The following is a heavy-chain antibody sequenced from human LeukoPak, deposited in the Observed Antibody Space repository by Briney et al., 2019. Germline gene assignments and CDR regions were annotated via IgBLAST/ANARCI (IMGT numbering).Heavy chain of an antibody. J-gene: IGHJ4*02. Sequence: ASVKVSCKASGYTLTGYYMHWVRQAPGQGLEWMGWINPNSGGTNYAQKFQGRVTMTRDTSISTAYMELSRLRSDDTAVYYCARVSGYSGYDDFDYWGQGTLVTVSS. D-gene: IGHD5-12*01. CDR1: GYTLTGYY. CDR3: ARVSGYSGYDDFDY. CDR2: INPNSGGT. V-gene: IGHV1-2*02.